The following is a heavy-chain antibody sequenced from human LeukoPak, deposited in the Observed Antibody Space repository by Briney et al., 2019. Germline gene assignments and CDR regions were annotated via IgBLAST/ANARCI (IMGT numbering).Heavy chain of an antibody. D-gene: IGHD3-22*01. Sequence: SQTLSLTCTVSGDSISSGGHYWTWLRQRPGKGLEWIGYIFHTGSTYYNPSLKSRVTISVDTSKNQFSLKLSSVTAADTAVYYCARGVDSSGSNWFDPWGQGTLVTVSS. CDR3: ARGVDSSGSNWFDP. CDR2: IFHTGST. V-gene: IGHV4-31*03. CDR1: GDSISSGGHY. J-gene: IGHJ5*02.